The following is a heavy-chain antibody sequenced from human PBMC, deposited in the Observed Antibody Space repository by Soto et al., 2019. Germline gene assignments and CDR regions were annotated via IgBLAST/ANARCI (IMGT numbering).Heavy chain of an antibody. D-gene: IGHD2-15*01. Sequence: GGSLRLSCAASGFTFSGSAMHWVRQASGKGLEWVGRIRSKANSYATAYAASVKGRFTISRDDSKNTAYLQMNSLKTEDTAVYYCTRHQQIDCSGGSCLTNDAFDIWGQGTMVTVSS. CDR1: GFTFSGSA. CDR3: TRHQQIDCSGGSCLTNDAFDI. V-gene: IGHV3-73*01. J-gene: IGHJ3*02. CDR2: IRSKANSYAT.